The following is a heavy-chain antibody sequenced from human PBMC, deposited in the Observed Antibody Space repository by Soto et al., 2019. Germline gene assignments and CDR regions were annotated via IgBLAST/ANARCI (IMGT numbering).Heavy chain of an antibody. CDR1: GGTISSYD. V-gene: IGHV4-59*01. D-gene: IGHD3-10*01. J-gene: IGHJ6*02. Sequence: PSETLSLTCTVSGGTISSYDWSWIRQPPGKGLEWIGYIYYSGSTNYNPSLKSRVTISVDTSKNQFSLKLSSVTAADTAVYYCAREGWVRGVISPFYYYGMGVWGQGTTVTVSS. CDR3: AREGWVRGVISPFYYYGMGV. CDR2: IYYSGST.